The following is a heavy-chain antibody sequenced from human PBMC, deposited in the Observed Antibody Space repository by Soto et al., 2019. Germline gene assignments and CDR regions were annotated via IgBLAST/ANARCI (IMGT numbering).Heavy chain of an antibody. D-gene: IGHD3-22*01. CDR3: AHYDSSGYFSPFDS. CDR2: VYWNDER. CDR1: GFSLTTTGVG. V-gene: IGHV2-5*01. J-gene: IGHJ4*02. Sequence: QIALQESGPTVVKPTQTLTLTCTFSGFSLTTTGVGVGWIRHAPGKALEWLAMVYWNDERRYSPSLKSRLTITHDTSKNQVVLTMTYMDPVDTATYFFAHYDSSGYFSPFDSWGQGTLVTVSS.